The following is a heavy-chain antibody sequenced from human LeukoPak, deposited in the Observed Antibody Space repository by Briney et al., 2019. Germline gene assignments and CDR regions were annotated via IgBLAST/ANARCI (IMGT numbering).Heavy chain of an antibody. V-gene: IGHV4-39*02. J-gene: IGHJ3*02. Sequence: SETLSLTCTVSGGSISSSSYYWGWIRQPPGKGLEWIGSIYYSGSTYYNPSLKSRVTISVDTSKNQFSLKLSSVTAADTAVYYCAKDPSTYSSGWYAFDIWGQGTMVTVSS. CDR2: IYYSGST. CDR3: AKDPSTYSSGWYAFDI. D-gene: IGHD6-19*01. CDR1: GGSISSSSYY.